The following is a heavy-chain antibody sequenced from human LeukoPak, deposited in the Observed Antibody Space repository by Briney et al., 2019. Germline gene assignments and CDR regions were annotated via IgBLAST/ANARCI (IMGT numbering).Heavy chain of an antibody. CDR1: GGSISSGSYY. J-gene: IGHJ5*02. D-gene: IGHD3-9*01. Sequence: SETLSLTCTVSGGSISSGSYYWSWIRQPPGKGLEWIGYIYYSGSTNYNPSLKSRVTISVDTSKNQFSLKLSSVTAADTAVYYCARCYDILTGYYPFDPWGQGTLVTVSS. CDR2: IYYSGST. V-gene: IGHV4-61*01. CDR3: ARCYDILTGYYPFDP.